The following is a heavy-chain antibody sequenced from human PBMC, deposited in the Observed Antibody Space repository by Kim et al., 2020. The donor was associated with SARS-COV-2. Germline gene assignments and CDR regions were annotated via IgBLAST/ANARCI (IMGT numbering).Heavy chain of an antibody. V-gene: IGHV3-73*01. D-gene: IGHD7-27*01. Sequence: GGSLRLSCAASGFSFSGSTMHWVRHPSGKGLEWVGRVKTKPSNYATEYAASVKGRFTISRDDSKNTAYLQMNSLKAEDTAVYYCTGRQLTGDGGAFDYWGQGTLVTVSS. J-gene: IGHJ4*02. CDR2: VKTKPSNYAT. CDR3: TGRQLTGDGGAFDY. CDR1: GFSFSGST.